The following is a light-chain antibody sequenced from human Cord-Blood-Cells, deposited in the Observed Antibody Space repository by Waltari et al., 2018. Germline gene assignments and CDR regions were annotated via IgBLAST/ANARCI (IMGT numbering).Light chain of an antibody. CDR1: QSVSSSY. CDR2: GAS. V-gene: IGKV3-20*01. J-gene: IGKJ5*01. Sequence: EIVLTQSPGTLSLSPGERATLSCRASQSVSSSYLAWYQQKPGQAPRLLIYGASSRATGIPDRFSGSGSGTDFTLTISRLEAEDFAVYYCQPYGSSPLITFGQGTRLEIK. CDR3: QPYGSSPLIT.